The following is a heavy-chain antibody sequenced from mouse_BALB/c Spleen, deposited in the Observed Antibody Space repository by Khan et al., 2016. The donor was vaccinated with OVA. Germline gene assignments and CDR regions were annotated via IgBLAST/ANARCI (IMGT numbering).Heavy chain of an antibody. CDR1: GDSITSGY. CDR2: IIYTGYT. D-gene: IGHD2-14*01. J-gene: IGHJ3*01. V-gene: IGHV3-8*02. Sequence: EVQLQESGPSLVKPSQTLSLTCSVTGDSITSGYWNWIRKFPGNKLEYMGYIIYTGYTYYNPSLKSRISITRHTSENQYYLQLSSVTDEDTVTYYCARSTYRYAFVYWGQGTLVTVSA. CDR3: ARSTYRYAFVY.